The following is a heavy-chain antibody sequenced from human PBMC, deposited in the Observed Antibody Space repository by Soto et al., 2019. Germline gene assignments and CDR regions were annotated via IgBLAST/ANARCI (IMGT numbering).Heavy chain of an antibody. V-gene: IGHV4-34*01. CDR3: ARRVAVDIVATGWFDP. D-gene: IGHD5-12*01. CDR1: GGSFSGYY. CDR2: INHSGST. Sequence: QVQLQQWGAGLLKPSETLSLTCAVHGGSFSGYYWSWIRQPPGKGLEWIGEINHSGSTNYNPSLKSRVTISVDTSKNQFSLKLSSVTAADTAVYYCARRVAVDIVATGWFDPWGQGTLVTVSS. J-gene: IGHJ5*02.